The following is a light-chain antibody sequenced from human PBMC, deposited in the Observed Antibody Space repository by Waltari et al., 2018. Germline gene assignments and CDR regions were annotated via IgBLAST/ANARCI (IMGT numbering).Light chain of an antibody. CDR3: QQYSTSQWT. CDR2: WSS. J-gene: IGKJ1*01. V-gene: IGKV4-1*01. CDR1: QSVLSNSNNKNY. Sequence: DVVMTQSPDSLAVSLGERATINCTASQSVLSNSNNKNYLAWYQQGVGHAPKLLIYWSSTRDFGVPERFSGHGSGTDFSLTINSLQAEDVAIYFCQQYSTSQWTFGQGTKVEI.